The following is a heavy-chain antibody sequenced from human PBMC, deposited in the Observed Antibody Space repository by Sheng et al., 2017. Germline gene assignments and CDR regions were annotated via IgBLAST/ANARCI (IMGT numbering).Heavy chain of an antibody. CDR2: INHSGST. CDR1: GGSFSGYY. Sequence: QVQLQQWGAGLLKPSETLSLTCAVYGGSFSGYYWSWIRQPPGKGLEWIGEINHSGSTNYNPSLKSRVTISVDTSKNQFSLKLSSVTAADTAVYYCARGSGRTGEDYWGQGTLVTVSS. CDR3: ARGSGRTGEDY. V-gene: IGHV4-34*01. J-gene: IGHJ4*02. D-gene: IGHD3-10*01.